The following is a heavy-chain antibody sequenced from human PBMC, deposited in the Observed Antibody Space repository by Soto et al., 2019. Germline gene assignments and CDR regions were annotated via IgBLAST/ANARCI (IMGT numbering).Heavy chain of an antibody. Sequence: EVQLLESGGGLVQPGGSLRLSCAASGFTFSSYAMSWVRQAPGKWLEWVSVISGSGDSTYYADSVRGRFTISRDKSKNTLYLQMNSLRAEDTAVSYCAKDRDGAAAGPTKFYGMDVWGQGTTVTVSS. CDR2: ISGSGDST. CDR1: GFTFSSYA. D-gene: IGHD6-13*01. V-gene: IGHV3-23*01. CDR3: AKDRDGAAAGPTKFYGMDV. J-gene: IGHJ6*02.